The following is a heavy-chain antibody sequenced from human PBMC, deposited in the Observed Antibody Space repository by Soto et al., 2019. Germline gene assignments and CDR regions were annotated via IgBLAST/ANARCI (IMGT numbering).Heavy chain of an antibody. CDR2: IKIKTDGGTI. CDR3: TTGYNYDSSGLPPGPNPAEFYYSHYGMDV. Sequence: PGGSVRLSCAASGFPFSNAWMSLVRQSPGKGLEWVGRIKIKTDGGTIDYAAPVKGRFTISRDDSKNTLYLQMNSLKTEDTAVYYCTTGYNYDSSGLPPGPNPAEFYYSHYGMDVWGQGTTFTVSS. CDR1: GFPFSNAW. J-gene: IGHJ6*02. D-gene: IGHD3-22*01. V-gene: IGHV3-15*01.